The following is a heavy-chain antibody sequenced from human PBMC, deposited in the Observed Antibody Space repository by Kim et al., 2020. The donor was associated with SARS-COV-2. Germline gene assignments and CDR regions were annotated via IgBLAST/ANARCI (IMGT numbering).Heavy chain of an antibody. CDR1: GFTFSSSS. J-gene: IGHJ4*02. CDR3: AKGGGTQLIDF. CDR2: IGATGVHI. V-gene: IGHV3-23*01. D-gene: IGHD5-18*01. Sequence: GGSLRLSCAASGFTFSSSSMTWVRQAPEKGLEWVSSIGATGVHIFYADSVKGRFTISRDNSNNILSLQMHSLRAEDTALYFCAKGGGTQLIDFWGQGTLV.